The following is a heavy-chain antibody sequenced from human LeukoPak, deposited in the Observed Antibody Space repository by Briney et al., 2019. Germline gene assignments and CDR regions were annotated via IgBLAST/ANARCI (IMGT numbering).Heavy chain of an antibody. Sequence: KSSETLSLTCAVYGGSFSGYYWSWIRQPPGKGLEWIGEINHSGSTNYNPSLKSRVTISVDTSKNQFSLKLSSVTAADTAVYYCARGLWFGESPNFDYWGQGTLVTVSS. CDR2: INHSGST. D-gene: IGHD3-10*01. CDR3: ARGLWFGESPNFDY. CDR1: GGSFSGYY. V-gene: IGHV4-34*01. J-gene: IGHJ4*02.